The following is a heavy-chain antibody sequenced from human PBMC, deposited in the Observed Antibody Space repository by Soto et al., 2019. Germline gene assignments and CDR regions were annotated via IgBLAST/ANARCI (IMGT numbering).Heavy chain of an antibody. J-gene: IGHJ5*02. CDR3: ARVVWVLSGRYGYFTWLDP. D-gene: IGHD1-26*01. V-gene: IGHV1-69*01. CDR1: GGTFRSNS. Sequence: QVQLVQSGAEVKKPGSSVKVSCKAPGGTFRSNSVSWVRQAPGQGLEWMGGIITMSGTEKYAQKFQGRATITADESVTTSCMELSSLRSDDTAVDYWARVVWVLSGRYGYFTWLDPWGQGTLVTVSP. CDR2: IITMSGTE.